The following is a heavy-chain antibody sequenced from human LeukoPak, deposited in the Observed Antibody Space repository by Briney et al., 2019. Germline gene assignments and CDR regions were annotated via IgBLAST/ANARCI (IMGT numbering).Heavy chain of an antibody. J-gene: IGHJ1*01. V-gene: IGHV3-43*02. CDR3: ATEENYYDSSGEPYFQH. D-gene: IGHD3-22*01. CDR2: ISGDGGST. CDR1: GFTFDDYA. Sequence: GGSLRLSCAASGFTFDDYAMHWVRQAPGKGLEWVSLISGDGGSTYYADSVEGRFTISRDNSKNSLYLQMNSLRNEDTALYYCATEENYYDSSGEPYFQHWGQGTLVTVSS.